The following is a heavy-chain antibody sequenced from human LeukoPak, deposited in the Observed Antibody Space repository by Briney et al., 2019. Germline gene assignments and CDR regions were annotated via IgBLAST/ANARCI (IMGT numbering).Heavy chain of an antibody. Sequence: PSETLSLTCTVSGGSMSPFYWSWIRQSPGKGLEWIGSIYYSGGTNYNPSLKSRVTISVDTSKNQFSLELSSVTAADTAVYYCAVNPTKHTFDIWGQGTMVTVSS. V-gene: IGHV4-59*08. J-gene: IGHJ3*02. CDR1: GGSMSPFY. CDR2: IYYSGGT. D-gene: IGHD1-1*01. CDR3: AVNPTKHTFDI.